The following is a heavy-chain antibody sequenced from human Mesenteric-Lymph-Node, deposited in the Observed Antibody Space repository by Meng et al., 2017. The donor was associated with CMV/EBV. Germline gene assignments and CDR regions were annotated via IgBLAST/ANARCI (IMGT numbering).Heavy chain of an antibody. CDR2: INHKGET. D-gene: IGHD6-13*01. CDR1: GLSLSEYY. CDR3: ARARFQADFSRRGWFEP. J-gene: IGHJ5*02. V-gene: IGHV4-34*01. Sequence: SDTLSPTFAVPGLSLSEYYWSWIRQHPGKGLEGSGEINHKGETNYIASLKSRVTMSVDTSKNQFSLKVISMTAADTAMYYCARARFQADFSRRGWFEPWGQGTQVTVSS.